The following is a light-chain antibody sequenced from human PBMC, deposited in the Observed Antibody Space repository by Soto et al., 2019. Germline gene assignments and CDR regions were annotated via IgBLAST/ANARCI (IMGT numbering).Light chain of an antibody. Sequence: EIVLTQTPATLSLSPGAGATLSCRASQSISSYLAWYQQKPGQAPRLLIYDASHRATGIPARFSGSESGTDFTLTISSLEPEDFAVYYCQQRFNWPRTFGGGTKVE. V-gene: IGKV3-11*01. CDR1: QSISSY. J-gene: IGKJ4*01. CDR3: QQRFNWPRT. CDR2: DAS.